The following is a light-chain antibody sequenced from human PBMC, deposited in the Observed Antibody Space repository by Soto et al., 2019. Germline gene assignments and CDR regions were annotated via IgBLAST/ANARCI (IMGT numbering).Light chain of an antibody. CDR1: QSVSSD. Sequence: EIVITQYPATLSVSPGERVTLSCRASQSVSSDLAWYQQKPGQAPRLLIYGASTRATGIPARFSGSGSGTDFTLAISSLXSEDFAIYYSHQYNNWPPYTFGQGTKVDIK. CDR2: GAS. V-gene: IGKV3-15*01. CDR3: HQYNNWPPYT. J-gene: IGKJ2*01.